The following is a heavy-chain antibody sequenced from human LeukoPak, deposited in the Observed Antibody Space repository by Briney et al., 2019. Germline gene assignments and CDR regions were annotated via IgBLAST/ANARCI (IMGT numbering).Heavy chain of an antibody. J-gene: IGHJ3*02. V-gene: IGHV3-74*01. D-gene: IGHD3-3*01. CDR3: ASGIGVGDSFDI. CDR1: GFTFSSYW. Sequence: PGGSLRLSCAASGFTFSSYWMYWVRHAPGKGRVWVSRINSDARNTNYADSVQGRFTISRDNAKNTLYLQMNSLRVEDTAVYYCASGIGVGDSFDIWGQGTMVTVSS. CDR2: INSDARNT.